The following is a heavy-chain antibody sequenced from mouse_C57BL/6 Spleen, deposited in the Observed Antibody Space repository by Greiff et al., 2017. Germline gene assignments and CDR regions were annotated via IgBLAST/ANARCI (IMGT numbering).Heavy chain of an antibody. D-gene: IGHD1-1*01. V-gene: IGHV1-59*01. Sequence: QVQLQQPGAELVRPGTSVKLSCKASGYTFTSYWMHWVKQRPGQGLEWIGVIDPSDSYTNYNQKFKGKATLTVDTSSSTAYMQLSSLTSADSADYYCARGDYYGSSYEYWYFDVWGTGTTVTVSS. CDR2: IDPSDSYT. CDR1: GYTFTSYW. CDR3: ARGDYYGSSYEYWYFDV. J-gene: IGHJ1*03.